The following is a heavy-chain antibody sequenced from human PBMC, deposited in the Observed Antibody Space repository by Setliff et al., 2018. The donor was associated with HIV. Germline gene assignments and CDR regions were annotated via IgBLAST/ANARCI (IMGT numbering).Heavy chain of an antibody. CDR2: INRNGAGT. Sequence: GSLRLSCEVSGFIFDDYGMSWVRQAPGRGLEWVSGINRNGAGTIYADSMKGRFTISRDNAKTSLYLQMNSLRADDTALYYCARVGFTGIAVAGSLGAFDYWGQGTQVTVSS. J-gene: IGHJ4*02. CDR3: ARVGFTGIAVAGSLGAFDY. CDR1: GFIFDDYG. V-gene: IGHV3-20*04. D-gene: IGHD6-19*01.